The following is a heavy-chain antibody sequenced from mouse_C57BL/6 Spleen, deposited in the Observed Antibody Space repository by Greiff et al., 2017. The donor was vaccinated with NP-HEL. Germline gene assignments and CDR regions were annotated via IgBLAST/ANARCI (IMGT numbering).Heavy chain of an antibody. J-gene: IGHJ4*01. Sequence: EVKVEESGGGLVKPGGSLKLSCAASGFTFSSYTMSWVRQTPEKRLEWVATISGGGGNTYYPDSVKGRFTISRDNAKNTLYLQMSSLRSEDTALYYCAREAQSRGYAMDYWGQGTSVTVSS. CDR3: AREAQSRGYAMDY. CDR1: GFTFSSYT. CDR2: ISGGGGNT. V-gene: IGHV5-9*01.